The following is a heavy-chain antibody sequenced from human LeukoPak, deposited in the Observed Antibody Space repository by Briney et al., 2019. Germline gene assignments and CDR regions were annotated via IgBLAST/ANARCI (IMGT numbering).Heavy chain of an antibody. V-gene: IGHV1-3*01. J-gene: IGHJ4*02. Sequence: ASVKVSCKASGYTFINYAIHWVRQAPGQRLEWMGWINAYNGDTEYSQKFQGRVTITRDTSASTAYMELGTLRSEDTAVYYCARGSTSDWPLEYWGRGILVTVSS. D-gene: IGHD2-21*02. CDR2: INAYNGDT. CDR3: ARGSTSDWPLEY. CDR1: GYTFINYA.